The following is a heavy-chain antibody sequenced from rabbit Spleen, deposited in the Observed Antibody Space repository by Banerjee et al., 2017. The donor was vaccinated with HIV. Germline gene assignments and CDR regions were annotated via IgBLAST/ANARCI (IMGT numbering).Heavy chain of an antibody. J-gene: IGHJ2*01. V-gene: IGHV1S40*01. CDR3: ARNYVNVFDP. D-gene: IGHD1-1*01. CDR2: IDTSDGDT. Sequence: QSLEESGGDLVKPGASLTLTCTASGVSFSSNWICWVRQAPGKGLEWIACIDTSDGDTDYANWPKGRFTISKASSTTVTLKMTSLTAADTATYFCARNYVNVFDPWGQGTLVTVS. CDR1: GVSFSSNW.